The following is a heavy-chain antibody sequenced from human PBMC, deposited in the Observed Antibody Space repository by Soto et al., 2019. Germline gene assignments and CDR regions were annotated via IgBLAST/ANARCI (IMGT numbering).Heavy chain of an antibody. J-gene: IGHJ4*02. CDR2: SRATGAGT. CDR3: AKDRRAGGNYGFYSDF. Sequence: EVQLLESGGGLVQPGGSLRLSCAASGFTFSSYGMTWVRQAPGKGLERVSFSRATGAGTYYADSAKGRFTISRDNSKNTLYLQMTSLRDDDTAVYYCAKDRRAGGNYGFYSDFWGQGALVIVSS. V-gene: IGHV3-23*01. D-gene: IGHD1-7*01. CDR1: GFTFSSYG.